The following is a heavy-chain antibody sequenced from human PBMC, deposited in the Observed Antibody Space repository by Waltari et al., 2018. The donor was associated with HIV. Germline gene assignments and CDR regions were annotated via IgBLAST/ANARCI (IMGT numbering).Heavy chain of an antibody. CDR2: INQAGTER. Sequence: EVQLVESGGGWVQPGGSLTLTCAASGFTFSFYWLSWVRQAPGMGVEGVANINQAGTERHYVDSVRGRFTISRDNGKTSLFLQMDNLSVEDTAVYYCATTHGSGDYDNDFDYWGQGTLV. CDR3: ATTHGSGDYDNDFDY. J-gene: IGHJ4*02. V-gene: IGHV3-7*01. CDR1: GFTFSFYW. D-gene: IGHD3-10*01.